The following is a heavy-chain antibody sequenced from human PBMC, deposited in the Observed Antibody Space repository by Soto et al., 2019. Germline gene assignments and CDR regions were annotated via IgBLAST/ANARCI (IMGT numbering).Heavy chain of an antibody. Sequence: ASVKVSCKTSGYTFSNYGITWVRQAPGQPLEWLGWISLYSDGTNYAQKFQGRVSMTTDTSTTTAYMELRSLRSDDTAVYYCARVVPGAEAWFGPWGQETLVTVSS. V-gene: IGHV1-18*01. CDR2: ISLYSDGT. CDR3: ARVVPGAEAWFGP. J-gene: IGHJ5*02. D-gene: IGHD2-2*01. CDR1: GYTFSNYG.